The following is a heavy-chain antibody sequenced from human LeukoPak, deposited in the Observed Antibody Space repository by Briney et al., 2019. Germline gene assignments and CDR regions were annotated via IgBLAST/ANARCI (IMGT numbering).Heavy chain of an antibody. CDR1: GFTFSSYA. V-gene: IGHV3-23*01. J-gene: IGHJ1*01. CDR2: ISGSGGST. Sequence: GGSLRLSCAASGFTFSSYAMSWVRQAPGKGLEWVSAISGSGGSTYYADSVKGRFTISRDNSKNTLYLQMNSLRAEDTAVYYXXXQVLRFLEWQYFQHWGQGTLVTVSS. D-gene: IGHD3-3*01. CDR3: XXQVLRFLEWQYFQH.